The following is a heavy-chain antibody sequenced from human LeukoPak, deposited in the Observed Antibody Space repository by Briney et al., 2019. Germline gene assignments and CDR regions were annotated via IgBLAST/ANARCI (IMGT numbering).Heavy chain of an antibody. V-gene: IGHV4-4*09. CDR2: IYTSGST. J-gene: IGHJ6*03. D-gene: IGHD4-11*01. Sequence: SETLSLTCTVSGGPISSYYWSWIRQPPGKGLEWIGYIYTSGSTNYNPSLKSRVTISVDTSKNQFSLKLSSVTAADTAVYYCARNNIGYSLDYYYYYYMDVWGKGTTVTVSS. CDR1: GGPISSYY. CDR3: ARNNIGYSLDYYYYYYMDV.